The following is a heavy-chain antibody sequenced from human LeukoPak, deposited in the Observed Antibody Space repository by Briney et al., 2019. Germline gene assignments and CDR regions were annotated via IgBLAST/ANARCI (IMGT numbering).Heavy chain of an antibody. D-gene: IGHD3-22*01. CDR1: GYSFTAFY. V-gene: IGHV1-2*02. CDR3: ARDYYDSSGYSEVDY. Sequence: GASVKVSCKASGYSFTAFYIHWVRQAPGQGLEWMGWIHPRSGDTNYAYKFQGRVTMTRDTSISTAYMDLGSLGSDDTAVYYCARDYYDSSGYSEVDYWGQGTLVTVSS. J-gene: IGHJ4*02. CDR2: IHPRSGDT.